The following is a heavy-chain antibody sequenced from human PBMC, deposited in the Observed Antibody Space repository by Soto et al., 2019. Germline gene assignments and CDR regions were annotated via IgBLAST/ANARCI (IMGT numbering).Heavy chain of an antibody. CDR1: GFTFSSYA. Sequence: GGSLRLSCAASGFTFSSYAMSWLRQAPGKWLEWVSAISGSGGSTYYADSVKGRFTISRDNSKNTLYLQMNSLRAEDTAVYYCAKDAGYCSGGSCYRQNPSFDPSGQGXLVTVFS. CDR3: AKDAGYCSGGSCYRQNPSFDP. V-gene: IGHV3-23*01. CDR2: ISGSGGST. D-gene: IGHD2-15*01. J-gene: IGHJ5*02.